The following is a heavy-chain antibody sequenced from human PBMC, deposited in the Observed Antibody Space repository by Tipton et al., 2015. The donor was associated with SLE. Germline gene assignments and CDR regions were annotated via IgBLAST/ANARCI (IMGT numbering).Heavy chain of an antibody. Sequence: QSGPEVKKPGASVKVSCKASGYTFTSYAISWVRQAPGQGLEWMGRIIPIFATANYAQNFQGRVTITTDESTSTAYMELRSLRSEDTALYYCARGHLISADYWGQGTLVTVSS. CDR2: IIPIFATA. CDR3: ARGHLISADY. J-gene: IGHJ4*02. CDR1: GYTFTSYA. D-gene: IGHD2-15*01. V-gene: IGHV1-69*05.